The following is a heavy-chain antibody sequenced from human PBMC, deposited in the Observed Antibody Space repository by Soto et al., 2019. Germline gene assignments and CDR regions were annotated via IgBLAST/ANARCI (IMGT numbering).Heavy chain of an antibody. CDR2: MNPNSGNT. J-gene: IGHJ6*02. Sequence: QVQLVQSGAEVKKPGASVRVSCKASGYTFTSYDINWVRQATGQGLEWMGWMNPNSGNTGYAQKFQGRVTMTRNTSISTAYMELSSLRSEDTAVYYCARWPDGYYYYGMDVWGQGTTVTVSS. CDR1: GYTFTSYD. V-gene: IGHV1-8*01. CDR3: ARWPDGYYYYGMDV.